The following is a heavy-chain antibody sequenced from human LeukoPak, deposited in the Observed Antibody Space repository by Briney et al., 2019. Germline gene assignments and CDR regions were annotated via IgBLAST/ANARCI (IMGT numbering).Heavy chain of an antibody. Sequence: PGGSLRLSCAASGFSFSNYAMTWVRQAPGKGLECVSVISGSGGSTYYADSVKGRFTISRDNSRNTLYLQMNSVRAEDTAVYYCAKGGSGGSWARIDYWGQGTLVTVSS. CDR3: AKGGSGGSWARIDY. CDR1: GFSFSNYA. V-gene: IGHV3-23*01. CDR2: ISGSGGST. D-gene: IGHD2-15*01. J-gene: IGHJ4*02.